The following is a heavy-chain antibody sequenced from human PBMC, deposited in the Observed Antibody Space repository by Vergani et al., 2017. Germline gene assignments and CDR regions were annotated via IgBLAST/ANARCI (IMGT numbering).Heavy chain of an antibody. J-gene: IGHJ4*02. D-gene: IGHD6-19*01. CDR1: GFTFRIYI. V-gene: IGHV3-30*02. CDR2: IRYDGSNT. CDR3: ARNTVTGRRYFDY. Sequence: VNLVESGGGLVQPEGSLRLSCAASGFTFRIYIMHCVRQAPGKGLEWVTFIRYDGSNTYYADSVKGRFTISRDNSKNTLFLQMNSLRPEDTAVYYCARNTVTGRRYFDYWCQGSLVTVSS.